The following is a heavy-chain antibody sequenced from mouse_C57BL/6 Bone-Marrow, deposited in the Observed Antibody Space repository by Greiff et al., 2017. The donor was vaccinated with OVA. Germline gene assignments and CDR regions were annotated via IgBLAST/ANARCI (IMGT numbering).Heavy chain of an antibody. CDR3: ARMARYYYGSSYWYFDV. Sequence: QVQLQQPGAELVKPGASVKLSCKASGYTFTSYWMHWVKQRPGRGLEWIGRIDPNSGGTKYNEKFKSKATLTVDKHSSTAYMQLSSLTSDDSAVYYCARMARYYYGSSYWYFDVWGTGTTVTVSS. J-gene: IGHJ1*03. D-gene: IGHD1-1*01. CDR2: IDPNSGGT. CDR1: GYTFTSYW. V-gene: IGHV1-72*01.